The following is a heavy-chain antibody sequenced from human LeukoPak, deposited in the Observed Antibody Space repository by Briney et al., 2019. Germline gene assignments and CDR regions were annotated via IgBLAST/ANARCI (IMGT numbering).Heavy chain of an antibody. Sequence: ASVKVSCKASGGTFSSYAISWVRQAPGQGLEWMGRIIPILGIANYAQKFQGRVTITADKSTSTAYMELSSLRSEDTAVYYCARDLPEQEYYDSSGYYRFDYWGQGTLVTVSS. D-gene: IGHD3-22*01. CDR1: GGTFSSYA. J-gene: IGHJ4*02. V-gene: IGHV1-69*04. CDR2: IIPILGIA. CDR3: ARDLPEQEYYDSSGYYRFDY.